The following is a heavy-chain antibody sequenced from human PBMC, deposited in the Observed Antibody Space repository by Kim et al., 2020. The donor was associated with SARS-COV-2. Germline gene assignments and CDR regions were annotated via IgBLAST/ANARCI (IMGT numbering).Heavy chain of an antibody. J-gene: IGHJ6*02. Sequence: GESLKISCKGSGYSFTSYWISWVRQMPGKGLEWMGRIDPSDSYTNYSPSFQGHVTISADKSISTAYLQWSSLKDSDTAMYYCARLSPFFEMATIADYYYYYGMDVWGQGTTVTVSS. CDR1: GYSFTSYW. D-gene: IGHD3-3*02. V-gene: IGHV5-10-1*01. CDR3: ARLSPFFEMATIADYYYYYGMDV. CDR2: IDPSDSYT.